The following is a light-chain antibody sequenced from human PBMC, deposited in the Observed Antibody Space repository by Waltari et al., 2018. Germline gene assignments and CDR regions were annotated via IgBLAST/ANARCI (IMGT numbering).Light chain of an antibody. CDR1: RDSTTS. CDR2: DAS. CDR3: KHYHHLPYT. J-gene: IGKJ2*01. V-gene: IGKV1-33*01. Sequence: TCQATRDSTTSINWFRKGARKAPQLLIYDASTLQPGVPSRFSGSGSATTFSFTITSLQPDDSATYYCKHYHHLPYTFGRVTKLQIK.